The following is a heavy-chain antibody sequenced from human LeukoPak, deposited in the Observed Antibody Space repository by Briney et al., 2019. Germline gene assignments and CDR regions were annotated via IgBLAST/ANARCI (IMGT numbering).Heavy chain of an antibody. J-gene: IGHJ4*02. CDR2: ISYDGSNK. Sequence: GGSLRLSCAASGFTFSSYGMHWVRQAPGKGLEWVAVISYDGSNKYYADSVKGRFTISRDNSKNTLYLQMNSLRAEDTAVYYCAKGGTPEDYGALYYFDYWGQGTLVTVSS. V-gene: IGHV3-30*18. D-gene: IGHD4-17*01. CDR3: AKGGTPEDYGALYYFDY. CDR1: GFTFSSYG.